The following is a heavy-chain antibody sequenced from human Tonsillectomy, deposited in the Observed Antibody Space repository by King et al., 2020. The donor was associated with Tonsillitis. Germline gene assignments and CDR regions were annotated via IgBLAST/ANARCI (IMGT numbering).Heavy chain of an antibody. CDR1: GFTFSSYA. J-gene: IGHJ4*02. CDR3: AKDISTVVTWLDN. Sequence: VQLVESGGGLVQPGGSLRLSCAASGFTFSSYAMNWVRRAPGKGLEWVSGISGSGGGDSTYYAASVKGRFTISRDNSKNTLYLQMNSLRAEDTAVYYCAKDISTVVTWLDNWGQGNLVTVSS. D-gene: IGHD4-23*01. CDR2: ISGSGGGDST. V-gene: IGHV3-23*04.